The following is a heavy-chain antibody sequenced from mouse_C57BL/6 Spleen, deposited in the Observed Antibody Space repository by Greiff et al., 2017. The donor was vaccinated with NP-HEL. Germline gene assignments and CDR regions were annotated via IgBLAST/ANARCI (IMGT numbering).Heavy chain of an antibody. Sequence: EVQLQQSGPGLVKPSQSLSLTCTVTGYSITSGYGWNWIRQFPGNKLEWMGYISYSGSTNYNPSLKSRIAITRDTAKNQFFLQLNSVTTEDAATYYCARTSRIKYWGQGTTLTVSS. CDR1: GYSITSGYG. D-gene: IGHD3-3*01. CDR2: ISYSGST. J-gene: IGHJ2*01. V-gene: IGHV3-2*02. CDR3: ARTSRIKY.